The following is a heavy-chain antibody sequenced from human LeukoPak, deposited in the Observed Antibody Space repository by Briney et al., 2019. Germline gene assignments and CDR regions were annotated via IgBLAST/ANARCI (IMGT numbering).Heavy chain of an antibody. J-gene: IGHJ2*01. D-gene: IGHD4-17*01. CDR1: GGSISSSSYY. CDR2: IYYSGST. Sequence: SETLSLTCTVSGGSISSSSYYWGWIRQPPGKGLEWIGSIYYSGSTYYNPSLKSRVTISVDTSKNQFSLKLSSVTAADTAVYYCARAYGDYFFSDSLGPYWYFDLWGRGTLVTVSS. V-gene: IGHV4-39*07. CDR3: ARAYGDYFFSDSLGPYWYFDL.